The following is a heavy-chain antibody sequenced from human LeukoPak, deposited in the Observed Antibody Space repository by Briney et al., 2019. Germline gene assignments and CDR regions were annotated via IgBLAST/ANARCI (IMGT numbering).Heavy chain of an antibody. D-gene: IGHD1-1*01. CDR2: IYYSGST. Sequence: SETLSLTCTVSGGSISSYYWSWIRQPPGKGLEWIGYIYYSGSTNYNPSLKSRVTISVDTSKNQFSLKLSSVTSADTAVYYCARSHLEAFDIWGQGTMVTVSS. V-gene: IGHV4-59*01. CDR3: ARSHLEAFDI. J-gene: IGHJ3*02. CDR1: GGSISSYY.